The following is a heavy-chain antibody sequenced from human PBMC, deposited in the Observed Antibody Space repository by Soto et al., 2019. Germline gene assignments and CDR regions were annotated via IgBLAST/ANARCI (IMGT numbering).Heavy chain of an antibody. CDR2: MSYDGTNE. V-gene: IGHV3-30*18. CDR3: GKDLHHSSGYFFTVRLNAMDV. J-gene: IGHJ6*01. CDR1: GFTFISYA. Sequence: PRLSCAASGFTFISYAMQWVRQAPGKGLEWVALMSYDGTNEYYADSVKGRFTISRDNSKNTLFLQINSLRAEDTAVYYCGKDLHHSSGYFFTVRLNAMDVWGQGTTVTVSS. D-gene: IGHD3-22*01.